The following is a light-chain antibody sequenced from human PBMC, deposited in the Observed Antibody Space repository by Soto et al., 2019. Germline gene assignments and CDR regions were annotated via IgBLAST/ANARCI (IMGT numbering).Light chain of an antibody. CDR2: GAS. J-gene: IGKJ4*01. V-gene: IGKV3-20*01. CDR3: QQYWSSPLT. CDR1: QSVSSNY. Sequence: EIVLTQSPGTLSLSPGERATLSCRASQSVSSNYLAWYQQKPGQAPRLLIYGASSRATGIPDRFSGSGSGTDFTLTISRLEPEDFAVYHCQQYWSSPLTFGGGTKVEIK.